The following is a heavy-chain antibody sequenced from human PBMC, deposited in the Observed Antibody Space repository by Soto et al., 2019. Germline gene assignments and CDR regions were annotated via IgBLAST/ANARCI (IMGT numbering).Heavy chain of an antibody. CDR3: ANLRGLVAQ. Sequence: EVQLLESGGGLVQPGGSLRLSCAASGFTLSSYTMNWVRQAPGKGLEWVSKISGGGSDTYYADSVKGRFSISRDNSQNTLYLQMNSLRAEDTGVYYRANLRGLVAQWGQGTLVTVSA. D-gene: IGHD3-10*01. J-gene: IGHJ4*02. CDR1: GFTLSSYT. V-gene: IGHV3-23*01. CDR2: ISGGGSDT.